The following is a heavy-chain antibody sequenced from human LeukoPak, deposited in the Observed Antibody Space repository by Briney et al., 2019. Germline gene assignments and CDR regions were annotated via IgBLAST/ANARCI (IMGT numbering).Heavy chain of an antibody. CDR2: INHSGST. D-gene: IGHD1-26*01. Sequence: SETLSLTCAVYGGSFSGYYWSWIRQPPGKGLEWIGEINHSGSTNYNPSLKSRVTISVDTSKNQFSLKLSSVTAADTAVYYCARSVRRRDTRDVKWELLILDYWGQGTLVTVSS. J-gene: IGHJ4*02. CDR3: ARSVRRRDTRDVKWELLILDY. V-gene: IGHV4-34*01. CDR1: GGSFSGYY.